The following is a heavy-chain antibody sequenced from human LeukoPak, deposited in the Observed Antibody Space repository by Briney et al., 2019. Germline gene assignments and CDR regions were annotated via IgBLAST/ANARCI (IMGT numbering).Heavy chain of an antibody. CDR1: GGTFSSYA. CDR2: IIPILGIA. Sequence: SVKVPCKASGGTFSSYAISWVRQAPGQGLEWMGRIIPILGIANYAQKFQGRVTITADKSTSTAYMELSSLRSEDTAVYYCARVDTAMVIDYWGQGTLVTVSS. V-gene: IGHV1-69*04. CDR3: ARVDTAMVIDY. J-gene: IGHJ4*02. D-gene: IGHD5-18*01.